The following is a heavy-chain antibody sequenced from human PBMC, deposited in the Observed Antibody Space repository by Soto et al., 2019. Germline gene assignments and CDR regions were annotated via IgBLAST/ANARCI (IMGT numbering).Heavy chain of an antibody. CDR3: EKDAAGSCCTFNMDV. J-gene: IGHJ6*03. D-gene: IGHD6-13*01. V-gene: IGHV3-9*01. CDR2: ISWNSGII. CDR1: GFTFNDYA. Sequence: EVQLVESGGDLVQPGRSLRLSCAASGFTFNDYAMHWVRQAPGKGLEWVSGISWNSGIIGYADSVKGRFTISRDSAKHSLHLEMNSLRAEDTALYYCEKDAAGSCCTFNMDVGGKGTTVTVSS.